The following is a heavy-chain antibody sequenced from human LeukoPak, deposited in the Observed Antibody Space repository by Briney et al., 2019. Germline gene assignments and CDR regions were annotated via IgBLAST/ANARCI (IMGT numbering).Heavy chain of an antibody. J-gene: IGHJ4*02. D-gene: IGHD3-22*01. Sequence: GGSLRLSCAASGSTFSSYWMSWVRQAPGKGLEWVANIKQDGSEKYYVDSVKGRFTISRDNAKNSLYLQMNSLRAEDTAVYSCARDPLAYYYDSSGYYFDYWGQGTLVTVSS. CDR1: GSTFSSYW. CDR3: ARDPLAYYYDSSGYYFDY. V-gene: IGHV3-7*01. CDR2: IKQDGSEK.